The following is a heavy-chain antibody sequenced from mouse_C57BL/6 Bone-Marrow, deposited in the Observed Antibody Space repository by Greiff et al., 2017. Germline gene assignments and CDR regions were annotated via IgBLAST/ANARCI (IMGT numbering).Heavy chain of an antibody. CDR1: GFSLTSYG. D-gene: IGHD2-5*01. CDR2: IWRGGST. CDR3: AKKAAYYSNSYAMDY. J-gene: IGHJ4*01. Sequence: QVQLQQSGPGLVQPSQSLSITCTVSGFSLTSYGVHWVRQSPGKGLEWLGVIWRGGSTDYNAAFMSRLGITKDNSKSQVFFKMNSLQADDTAIYYCAKKAAYYSNSYAMDYWGQGTSVTVSS. V-gene: IGHV2-5*01.